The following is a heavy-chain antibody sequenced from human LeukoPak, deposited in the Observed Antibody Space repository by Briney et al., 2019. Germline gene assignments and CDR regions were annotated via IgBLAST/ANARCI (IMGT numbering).Heavy chain of an antibody. CDR2: ISSSSSYI. Sequence: GGSLRLSCAASGFTVSSYSMNWVRQAPGKGLEWVSCISSSSSYIYYADSVKGRFTISRDNAKNSLYLQMNSLRAEDTAVYYCARAAETVTTIPAGFDYWGQGTLVTVSS. V-gene: IGHV3-21*01. D-gene: IGHD5-12*01. CDR1: GFTVSSYS. J-gene: IGHJ4*02. CDR3: ARAAETVTTIPAGFDY.